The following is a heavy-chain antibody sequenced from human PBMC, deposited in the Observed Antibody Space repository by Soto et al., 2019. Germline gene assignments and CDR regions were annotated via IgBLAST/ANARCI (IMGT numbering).Heavy chain of an antibody. Sequence: SQTLSLTCAISGDSVSSNSAAWNWIRQSPSRGLEWLGRTYYRSKWYNDYAVSVKSRITINPDTSKNQFSLQLNSVTPEDTAVYYCATYPSYHRVSWFDPWGQGNLVTVSS. CDR2: TYYRSKWYN. V-gene: IGHV6-1*01. CDR1: GDSVSSNSAA. J-gene: IGHJ5*02. CDR3: ATYPSYHRVSWFDP. D-gene: IGHD1-26*01.